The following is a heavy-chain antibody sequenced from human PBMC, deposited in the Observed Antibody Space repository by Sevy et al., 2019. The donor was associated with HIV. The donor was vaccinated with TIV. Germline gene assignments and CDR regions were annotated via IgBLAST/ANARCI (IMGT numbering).Heavy chain of an antibody. CDR2: IYYSGST. Sequence: SETLSLTCTVSGGSISSYYWSWIRQPPGKGLEWIGYIYYSGSTNYNPPLKSRVTLSVDTSKNQFSLKLSSVTAADTAVYYCARHNKHYDFWSDLNWFDPWGQGTLVTVSS. CDR3: ARHNKHYDFWSDLNWFDP. CDR1: GGSISSYY. D-gene: IGHD3-3*01. V-gene: IGHV4-59*08. J-gene: IGHJ5*02.